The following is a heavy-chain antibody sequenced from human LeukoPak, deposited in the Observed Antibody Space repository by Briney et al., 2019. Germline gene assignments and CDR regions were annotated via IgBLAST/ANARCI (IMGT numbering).Heavy chain of an antibody. D-gene: IGHD5-12*01. Sequence: GGSLRLSCAASGFTFSSYAMSWVRQAPGKGLEWVSAISGSGGSTYYADSVKGRFTISRDNAKNSLYLQMNSLRAEDTAVYYCARDGGDSGYSDFDYWGQGTLVTVSS. CDR2: ISGSGGST. V-gene: IGHV3-23*01. CDR1: GFTFSSYA. J-gene: IGHJ4*02. CDR3: ARDGGDSGYSDFDY.